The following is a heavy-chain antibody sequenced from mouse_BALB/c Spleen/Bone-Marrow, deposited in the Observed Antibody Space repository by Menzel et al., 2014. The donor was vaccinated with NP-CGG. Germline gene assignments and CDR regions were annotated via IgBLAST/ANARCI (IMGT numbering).Heavy chain of an antibody. CDR1: GFNIKDYY. Sequence: VQLQQPGAELVRPGALVKLSYKASGFNIKDYYMYWVKQRPEQGLEWIGWIDPENGNTIYDPKFQGKASITVDTSSNTAYLQLSSLTSEDTAVYYCASCYRYDRYFDDWGAGTTVTVSS. CDR2: IDPENGNT. D-gene: IGHD2-14*01. J-gene: IGHJ1*01. CDR3: ASCYRYDRYFDD. V-gene: IGHV14-1*02.